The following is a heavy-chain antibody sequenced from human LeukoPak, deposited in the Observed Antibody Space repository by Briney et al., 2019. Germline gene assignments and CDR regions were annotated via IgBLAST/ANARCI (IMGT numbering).Heavy chain of an antibody. D-gene: IGHD4-17*01. CDR1: GFTFSSYG. CDR2: IRYDGSNR. Sequence: PGGSLRLSCGVSGFTFSSYGMHWVRQAPGKGLEWVAYIRYDGSNRHYADSVKGRFTISRDNSKNTLYLQMNSLRAEDTAVYYCARGDGDYETEYFQHWGQGTLVTVSS. CDR3: ARGDGDYETEYFQH. J-gene: IGHJ1*01. V-gene: IGHV3-30*02.